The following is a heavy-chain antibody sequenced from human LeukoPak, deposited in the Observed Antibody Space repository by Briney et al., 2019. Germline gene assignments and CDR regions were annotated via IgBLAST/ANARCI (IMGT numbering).Heavy chain of an antibody. D-gene: IGHD6-13*01. CDR2: INHSGST. CDR3: ARDGSSWYRNWFDP. Sequence: SETLSLTCAVYGGSFSGYYWSWIRQPPGKGLEWIREINHSGSTNYNPSLKSRVTISVDTSKNQFSLKLSSVTAADTAVYYCARDGSSWYRNWFDPWGQGTLVTVSS. V-gene: IGHV4-34*01. J-gene: IGHJ5*02. CDR1: GGSFSGYY.